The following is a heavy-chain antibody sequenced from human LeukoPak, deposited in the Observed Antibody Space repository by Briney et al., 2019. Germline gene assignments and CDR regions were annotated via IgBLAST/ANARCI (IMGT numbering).Heavy chain of an antibody. V-gene: IGHV4-59*08. CDR1: GGSISSYY. J-gene: IGHJ4*02. D-gene: IGHD1-26*01. CDR3: ARTEVSGSSPFDY. Sequence: PSETLSLTCTVSGGSISSYYWSWIRQPPGKGLEWIGYIYYSGSTNYNPSLKSRVTISVDMSKNQFSLKLSSVTAADTAVYYCARTEVSGSSPFDYWGQGTLVTVSS. CDR2: IYYSGST.